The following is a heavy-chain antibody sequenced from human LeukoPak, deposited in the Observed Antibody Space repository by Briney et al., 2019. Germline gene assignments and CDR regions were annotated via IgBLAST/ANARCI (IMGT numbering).Heavy chain of an antibody. CDR3: ARVAGSIDY. CDR2: MNPNSGYT. D-gene: IGHD6-19*01. Sequence: ASVKVSCKASGYTFTTYNINWVRQATGQGLEWMGWMNPNSGYTGYAQKFQGRVTITRDTSISTAYMELSSLRSEDTAVYYCARVAGSIDYWGQGTLVTVSS. J-gene: IGHJ4*02. V-gene: IGHV1-8*03. CDR1: GYTFTTYN.